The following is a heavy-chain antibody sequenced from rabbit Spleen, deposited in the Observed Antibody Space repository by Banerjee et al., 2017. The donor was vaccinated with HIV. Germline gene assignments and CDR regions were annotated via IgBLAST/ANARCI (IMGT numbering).Heavy chain of an antibody. CDR2: IEPIFGRT. Sequence: QEQLVESGGGLVQPGGSLKLSCKASGFDFSNYGVSWVRQAPGKGLEWIGYIEPIFGRTYYATWVNGRFTISSHNAQNTVDLQMNSLTAADTATYFCARDLVGVIGWNFYLWGPGTLVTVS. D-gene: IGHD1-1*01. V-gene: IGHV1S8*01. J-gene: IGHJ4*01. CDR1: GFDFSNYG. CDR3: ARDLVGVIGWNFYL.